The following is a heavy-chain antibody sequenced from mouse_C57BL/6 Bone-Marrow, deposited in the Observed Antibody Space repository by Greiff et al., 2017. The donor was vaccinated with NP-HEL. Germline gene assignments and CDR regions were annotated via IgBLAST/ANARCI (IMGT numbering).Heavy chain of an antibody. CDR2: IYPGDGDT. CDR1: GYAFSSSW. CDR3: AREGYDHYAMDY. J-gene: IGHJ4*01. Sequence: QVQLQQSGPELVKPGASVKISCKASGYAFSSSWMNWVKQRPGKGLEWIGRIYPGDGDTNYNGKFKGKATLTADKSSSTAYMQLSSLTSEDSAVYFCAREGYDHYAMDYWGQGTSVTVSS. D-gene: IGHD2-2*01. V-gene: IGHV1-82*01.